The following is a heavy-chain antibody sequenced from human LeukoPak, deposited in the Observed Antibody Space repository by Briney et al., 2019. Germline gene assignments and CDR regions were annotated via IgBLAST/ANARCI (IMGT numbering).Heavy chain of an antibody. D-gene: IGHD1-26*01. V-gene: IGHV3-23*01. CDR2: ISGSGGST. Sequence: GGSLRLSCAASGFTFSSYAMSWVRQAPGKGLEWVSAISGSGGSTYYADSVKGRFTISRDNSKNTLHLQMNSLRAEDTAVYYCAKDGSYYSESYYFDNWGQGTLVTVSS. J-gene: IGHJ4*02. CDR1: GFTFSSYA. CDR3: AKDGSYYSESYYFDN.